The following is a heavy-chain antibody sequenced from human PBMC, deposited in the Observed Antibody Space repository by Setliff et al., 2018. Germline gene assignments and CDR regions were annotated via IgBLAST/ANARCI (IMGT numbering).Heavy chain of an antibody. CDR3: ARVTGFSYMDV. J-gene: IGHJ6*03. Sequence: TLSLTCTVSGDSISRAKYYWSWIRQSAGKGLECIGRIYTDGSTKYNPSLNSRVTLLIDTAKNQISLRLSSVTAADTAVYFCARVTGFSYMDVWG. D-gene: IGHD3-3*01. CDR1: GDSISRAKYY. CDR2: IYTDGST. V-gene: IGHV4-61*02.